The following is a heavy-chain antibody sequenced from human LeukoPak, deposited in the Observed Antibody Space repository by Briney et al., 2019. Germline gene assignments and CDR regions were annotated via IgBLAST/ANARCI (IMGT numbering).Heavy chain of an antibody. CDR3: ARVVDSNDSRDYLDALDI. D-gene: IGHD3-22*01. J-gene: IGHJ3*02. Sequence: PGGSLRHSSADPRFSPHDSGPTCVRQVPGKGLEWVSGISWHSTNRGYADSVKGRFTISRDNAKNSLYLQMSSLRAEDTALYYCARVVDSNDSRDYLDALDIWGGARMVTVSS. V-gene: IGHV3-20*03. CDR1: RFSPHDSG. CDR2: ISWHSTNR.